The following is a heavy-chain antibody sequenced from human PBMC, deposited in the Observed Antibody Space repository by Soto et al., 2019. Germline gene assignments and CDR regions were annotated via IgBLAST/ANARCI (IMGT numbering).Heavy chain of an antibody. CDR2: INHSGSP. D-gene: IGHD1-1*01. CDR3: ATANWSHHYFDP. V-gene: IGHV4-34*01. J-gene: IGHJ5*02. CDR1: GGSFSGYY. Sequence: QVRLQQWGTGLLKSSETLSLTCAVYGGSFSGYYWSWLRQPPGKGLEWIGEINHSGSPNYNPSLNSRVTISVDTSKNQFSLKMTSVTAADTAVYYCATANWSHHYFDPWGQGTLVTVSS.